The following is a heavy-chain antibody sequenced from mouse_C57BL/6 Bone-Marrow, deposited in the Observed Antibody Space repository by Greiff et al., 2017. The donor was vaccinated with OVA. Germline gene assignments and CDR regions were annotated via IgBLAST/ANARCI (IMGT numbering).Heavy chain of an antibody. CDR1: GFTFSSYA. CDR3: TRGGADY. Sequence: EVQLVESGEGLVKPGGSLKLSCAASGFTFSSYAMSWVRQTPEKRLEWVAYISSGGDYIYYADTVKGRFTISRANARNTLYLQMSILKSEDTSMYYCTRGGADYWGQGTTLTVSS. CDR2: ISSGGDYI. V-gene: IGHV5-9-1*02. J-gene: IGHJ2*01.